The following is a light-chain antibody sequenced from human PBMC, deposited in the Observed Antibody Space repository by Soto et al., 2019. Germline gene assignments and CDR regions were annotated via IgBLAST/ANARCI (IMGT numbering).Light chain of an antibody. CDR1: QYMTRTY. Sequence: EIVLTQSPGTLSLSPGERATLSCRASQYMTRTYIAWYQQKPGQAPRLLIYAASNRATGIPDKFSGSGSGTDYSLTITRLEPEDYAVYDCHQYDKAPQTFGQGTKVEIK. CDR2: AAS. V-gene: IGKV3-20*01. CDR3: HQYDKAPQT. J-gene: IGKJ2*01.